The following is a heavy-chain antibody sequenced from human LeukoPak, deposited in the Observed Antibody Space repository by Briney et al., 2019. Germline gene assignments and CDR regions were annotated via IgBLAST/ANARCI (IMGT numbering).Heavy chain of an antibody. J-gene: IGHJ5*02. CDR2: INPSGGST. V-gene: IGHV1-46*01. Sequence: ASVKVSCKASGYTFTSYYMHWVRQAPGQGLEWMGIINPSGGSTSYAQKFQGRVTMTRDTSTSTVYMELSSLRSEDTAVYYCARDGSEYQPHGGSVWFDPWGQGTLGTVSS. D-gene: IGHD2-2*01. CDR1: GYTFTSYY. CDR3: ARDGSEYQPHGGSVWFDP.